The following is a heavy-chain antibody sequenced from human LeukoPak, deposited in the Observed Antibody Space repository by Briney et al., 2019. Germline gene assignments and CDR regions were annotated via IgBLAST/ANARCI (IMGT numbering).Heavy chain of an antibody. V-gene: IGHV3-21*01. CDR1: GFTFSSYS. CDR3: ARVGPSDIVVVVALDY. D-gene: IGHD2-15*01. J-gene: IGHJ4*02. Sequence: GGSLRLSCAASGFTFSSYSMNWVRQAPGKGLEWGSSISSSSSYIYCADSVKGRFTISRDNAKNSLYLQMNSLRTEDTAVYYCARVGPSDIVVVVALDYWGQGTLVTVSS. CDR2: ISSSSSYI.